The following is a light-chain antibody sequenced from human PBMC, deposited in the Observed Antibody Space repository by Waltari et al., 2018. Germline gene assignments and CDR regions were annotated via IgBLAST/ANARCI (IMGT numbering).Light chain of an antibody. Sequence: EIVMTQSPATLSVSPGERATLSGRASQSVSSNLAWYQQKPGQAPRLLIYGASPRATGIPARFRGSGSGTEFTLTISSLQSEDFAVYYCLQYNNWPPYTFGQGTKLEI. CDR3: LQYNNWPPYT. J-gene: IGKJ2*01. CDR1: QSVSSN. CDR2: GAS. V-gene: IGKV3-15*01.